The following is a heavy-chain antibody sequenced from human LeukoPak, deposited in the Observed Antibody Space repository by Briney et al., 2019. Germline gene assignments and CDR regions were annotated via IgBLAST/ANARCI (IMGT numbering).Heavy chain of an antibody. J-gene: IGHJ4*02. CDR1: GASISPYY. V-gene: IGHV4-4*07. CDR3: ARGVYIAAAQYGY. D-gene: IGHD6-13*01. CDR2: ISPSGTT. Sequence: PSETLSLTCTVSGASISPYYWVWVRQAAGKGLEWIGRISPSGTTNYNPSLKSRVTISVDTSKNQFSLKLSSVTAADTAVYYCARGVYIAAAQYGYWGQGTLVTVSS.